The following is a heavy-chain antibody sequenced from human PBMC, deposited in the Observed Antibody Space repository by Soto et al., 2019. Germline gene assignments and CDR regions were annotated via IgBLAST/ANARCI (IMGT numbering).Heavy chain of an antibody. CDR1: GDSFSSYA. Sequence: QVQLVQSGAEVKKPGSSVKVSCKASGDSFSSYAMSWVRQAPGQGLEWMGGIVPIFGSRNYAQKFLGRVTIIADESTSTAYMELTGLRSDDTAVYYCARDGDSGTYEYWGQGTLVTVSS. CDR3: ARDGDSGTYEY. CDR2: IVPIFGSR. J-gene: IGHJ4*02. D-gene: IGHD5-12*01. V-gene: IGHV1-69*12.